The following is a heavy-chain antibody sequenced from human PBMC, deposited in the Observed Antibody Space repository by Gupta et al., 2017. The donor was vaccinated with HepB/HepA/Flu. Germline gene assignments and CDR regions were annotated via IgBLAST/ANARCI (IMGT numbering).Heavy chain of an antibody. CDR1: GGTFSSYA. Sequence: QVQLVQSGAEVKKPGSSVKVSCKASGGTFSSYAISWVRQAPGQGLEWMGGIIPIFGKANYAQKFQGRVTITADESTSTAYMELRSLRSEETAVYYGARDDDYYDNSPGWDNWFDPGGQGTLVTVSS. V-gene: IGHV1-69*01. D-gene: IGHD3-22*01. CDR2: IIPIFGKA. CDR3: ARDDDYYDNSPGWDNWFDP. J-gene: IGHJ5*02.